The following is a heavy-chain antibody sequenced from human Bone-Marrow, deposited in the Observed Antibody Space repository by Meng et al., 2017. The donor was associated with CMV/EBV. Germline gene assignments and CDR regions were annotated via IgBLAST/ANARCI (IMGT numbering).Heavy chain of an antibody. CDR2: IYYSGST. V-gene: IGHV4-59*01. CDR3: ARVGAVGSSTPKDV. Sequence: SETLSLTCTVSGGSISSYYWSWIRQPPGKGLEWIGYIYYSGSTNYNPSLKSRVTISVDTSKNQFSLKLSSVTAADTAVYYCARVGAVGSSTPKDVWGPGNTVTVSS. D-gene: IGHD2-2*01. CDR1: GGSISSYY. J-gene: IGHJ6*02.